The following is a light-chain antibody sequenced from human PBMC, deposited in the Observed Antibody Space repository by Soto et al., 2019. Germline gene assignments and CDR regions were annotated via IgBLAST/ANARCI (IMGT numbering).Light chain of an antibody. CDR1: QSVSSY. Sequence: EIVLTQSPATLSLSPGERATLSCRASQSVSSYLAWYQQKPGQAPRLLIYDASNRATGIPARFSGSGSGTDFTLTISGLEPEDFAVYYCQQRSNWPRLTFGQGTRLEIK. V-gene: IGKV3-11*01. CDR2: DAS. J-gene: IGKJ5*01. CDR3: QQRSNWPRLT.